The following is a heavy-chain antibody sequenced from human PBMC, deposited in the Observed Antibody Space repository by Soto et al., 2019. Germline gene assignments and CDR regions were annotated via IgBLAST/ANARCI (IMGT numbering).Heavy chain of an antibody. CDR1: GGSISSYY. Sequence: PSETLSLTCTVSGGSISSYYWSWIRQPPGKGLEWIGYIYYSGSTNYNPSLKSRVTISVDTSKNQFSLKLSSVTAADTAVYYCARDSPRPRKRDGYYFDYWGQGTLVTVSS. V-gene: IGHV4-59*01. J-gene: IGHJ4*02. D-gene: IGHD2-2*03. CDR2: IYYSGST. CDR3: ARDSPRPRKRDGYYFDY.